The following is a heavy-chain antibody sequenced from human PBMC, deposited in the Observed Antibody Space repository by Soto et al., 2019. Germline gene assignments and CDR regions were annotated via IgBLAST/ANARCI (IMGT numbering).Heavy chain of an antibody. J-gene: IGHJ4*02. CDR1: GGSFSGYY. D-gene: IGHD3-9*01. CDR3: ARERGGILRYFDWLLSSFDY. CDR2: INHSGST. Sequence: SQTRSLTCAVYGGSFSGYYWSWIRQPPGKGLEWIGEINHSGSTNYNPSLKSRVTISVDTSKNQFSLKLSSVTAADTAVYYCARERGGILRYFDWLLSSFDYWGQGTLVTVS. V-gene: IGHV4-34*01.